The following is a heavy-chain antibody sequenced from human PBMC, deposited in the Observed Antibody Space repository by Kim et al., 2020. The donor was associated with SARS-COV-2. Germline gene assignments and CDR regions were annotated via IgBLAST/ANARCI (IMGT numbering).Heavy chain of an antibody. J-gene: IGHJ4*02. CDR1: GFTFTNVW. Sequence: GGSLRLSCVASGFTFTNVWMSWVRQAPGKGLEWVGRIMSKSDGDTMEYAAPVKGRFFISRDDSKNTLYLQMNSLKTEDTGVYYCNRDIGDSWYRAPFDYWGQGTGVSVSA. CDR2: IMSKSDGDTM. D-gene: IGHD6-13*01. V-gene: IGHV3-15*01. CDR3: NRDIGDSWYRAPFDY.